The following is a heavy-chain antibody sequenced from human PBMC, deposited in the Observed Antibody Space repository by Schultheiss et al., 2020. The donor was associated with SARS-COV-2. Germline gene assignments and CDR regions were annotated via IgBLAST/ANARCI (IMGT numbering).Heavy chain of an antibody. D-gene: IGHD1-26*01. CDR2: IYSGGST. CDR1: GFTFSSYA. J-gene: IGHJ4*02. V-gene: IGHV3-66*01. CDR3: ARDWELLDY. Sequence: GGSLRLSCAASGFTFSSYAMSWVRQAPGKGLEWVSVIYSGGSTYYADSVKGRFTISRDNSKNTLYLQMNSLRAEDTAVYYCARDWELLDYWGQGTLVTVSS.